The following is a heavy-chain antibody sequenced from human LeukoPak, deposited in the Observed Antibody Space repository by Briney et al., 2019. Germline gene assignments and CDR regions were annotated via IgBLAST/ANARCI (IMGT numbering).Heavy chain of an antibody. Sequence: SETLSLTCTVSGGSISSYYWSWIRQPPGKGLEWIGYIYYSGSTNYNPSLKGRVTISVDTSKNQFSLKLSSVTAADTAVYYCARGPNYYDSSGYFDYWGQGTLVTVSS. CDR2: IYYSGST. J-gene: IGHJ4*02. V-gene: IGHV4-59*01. CDR3: ARGPNYYDSSGYFDY. CDR1: GGSISSYY. D-gene: IGHD3-22*01.